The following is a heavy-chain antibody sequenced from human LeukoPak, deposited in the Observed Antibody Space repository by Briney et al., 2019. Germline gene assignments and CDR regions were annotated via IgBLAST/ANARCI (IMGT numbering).Heavy chain of an antibody. V-gene: IGHV3-30*19. D-gene: IGHD2-15*01. CDR2: ISYDGSHK. CDR3: TREVWYDALSFDY. CDR1: GFIFSDFG. Sequence: GGSLRLSCAASGFIFSDFGMHWVRQAPGKGLEWVAVISYDGSHKYYADSVKGRFTISRDNSKNMLELQMNSLTTEDTAVYYCTREVWYDALSFDYWGQGTLVSVSS. J-gene: IGHJ4*02.